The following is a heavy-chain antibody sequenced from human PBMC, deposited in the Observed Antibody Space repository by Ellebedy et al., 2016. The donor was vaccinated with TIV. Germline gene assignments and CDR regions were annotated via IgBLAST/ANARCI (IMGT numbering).Heavy chain of an antibody. CDR2: IYPTGST. Sequence: MPSETLSLTCSVSGGPIRGYYWSRIRQSPRKGLEWIGYIYPTGSTTYSPSLKSRVAISVDTSKNQISLRLSSVTAADTAVYYCARGGDSFGYWFDPWGQGTLVTVSS. V-gene: IGHV4-59*01. J-gene: IGHJ5*02. D-gene: IGHD5-18*01. CDR1: GGPIRGYY. CDR3: ARGGDSFGYWFDP.